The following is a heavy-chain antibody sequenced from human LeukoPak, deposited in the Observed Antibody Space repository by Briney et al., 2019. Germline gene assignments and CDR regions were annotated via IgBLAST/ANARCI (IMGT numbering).Heavy chain of an antibody. CDR2: VYYSGST. J-gene: IGHJ5*02. CDR3: ARSTVINWFDP. D-gene: IGHD4-17*01. CDR1: GGSISSSSYY. V-gene: IGHV4-39*01. Sequence: PSETLSLTCTVSGGSISSSSYYWGWIRQPPGKGLEWIGSVYYSGSTYYNPSLKSRVTISVDTSKNQFSLKLTSVTAADTAVYYCARSTVINWFDPWGQGTLVTVSS.